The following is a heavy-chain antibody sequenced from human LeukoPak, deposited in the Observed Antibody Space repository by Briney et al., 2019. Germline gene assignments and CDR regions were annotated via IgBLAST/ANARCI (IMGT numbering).Heavy chain of an antibody. CDR3: ARGGTTVVYVDY. V-gene: IGHV3-30-3*01. D-gene: IGHD4-23*01. CDR1: GFTFSSNA. Sequence: GRSLRLSCAASGFTFSSNAMHWVRQAPGKGLEWVAVISYDGSNKYYADSVKGRFTISRDNSKNTLYLQMNSLRAEDTAVYYCARGGTTVVYVDYWGQGTLVTVSS. CDR2: ISYDGSNK. J-gene: IGHJ4*02.